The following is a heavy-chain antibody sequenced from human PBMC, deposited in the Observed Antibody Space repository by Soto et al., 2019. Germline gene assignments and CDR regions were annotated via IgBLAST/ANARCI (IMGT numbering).Heavy chain of an antibody. V-gene: IGHV3-72*01. CDR2: ARNKANSYTT. J-gene: IGHJ4*02. CDR1: GFTFSDHH. D-gene: IGHD2-8*01. Sequence: EVQLVESGGGLVQPEGSLRLSCAASGFTFSDHHMDWVRQAPGKGLEWVGRARNKANSYTTAYAASVKGRFTISRDDSKISLSLQMNSLKTEDTAVYFCARLMGTSFDLWGQGTLVTGSS. CDR3: ARLMGTSFDL.